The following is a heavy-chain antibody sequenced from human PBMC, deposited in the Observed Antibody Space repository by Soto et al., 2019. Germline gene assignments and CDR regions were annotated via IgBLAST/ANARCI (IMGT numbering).Heavy chain of an antibody. J-gene: IGHJ4*02. D-gene: IGHD6-19*01. CDR3: ATSPLIIAVAGIFDY. CDR1: GFTFSSYA. CDR2: ISGSGGST. V-gene: IGHV3-23*01. Sequence: PGGSLRLSCAASGFTFSSYAMSWVRQAPGKGLEWVSAISGSGGSTYYADSVKGRFTISRDNSKNTLYLQMNSLRAEDTAVYYYATSPLIIAVAGIFDYWGQGTLVTVSS.